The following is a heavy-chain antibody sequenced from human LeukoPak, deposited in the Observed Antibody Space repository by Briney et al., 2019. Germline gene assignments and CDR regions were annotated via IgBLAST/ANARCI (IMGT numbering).Heavy chain of an antibody. CDR3: ARGGFCSGGSCYIIDP. CDR1: GYTFTSYA. Sequence: ASVKVSCKASGYTFTSYAMNWVRQAPGQGLEWMGWINTNTGNPTYAQGFTGRFVFSLDTSVSTAYLQISSLKAEDTAVYYCARGGFCSGGSCYIIDPWGQGTLVTVSS. V-gene: IGHV7-4-1*02. CDR2: INTNTGNP. D-gene: IGHD2-15*01. J-gene: IGHJ5*02.